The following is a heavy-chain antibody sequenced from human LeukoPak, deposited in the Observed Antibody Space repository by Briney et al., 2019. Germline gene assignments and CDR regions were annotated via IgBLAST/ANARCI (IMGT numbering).Heavy chain of an antibody. CDR2: IIPILGIA. Sequence: SVKVSCKASGGTFSSYAISWVRQAPGQGVEWMGRIIPILGIANYAQKFQGRVTITADKSTSTAYMELSSLRSEDTAVYYCAKETVAAPAKRFDPWGQGTLVTVSS. CDR1: GGTFSSYA. V-gene: IGHV1-69*04. CDR3: AKETVAAPAKRFDP. D-gene: IGHD6-19*01. J-gene: IGHJ5*02.